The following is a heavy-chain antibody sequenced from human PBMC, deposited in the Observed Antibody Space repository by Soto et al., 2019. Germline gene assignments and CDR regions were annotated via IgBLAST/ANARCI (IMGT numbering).Heavy chain of an antibody. CDR2: VSWNGDVI. Sequence: EVRLVESGGGLVQPGRSLRLSCAASGLKFNDYAMHWVRQAPGKGLEWVAGVSWNGDVIGYADSVRGRFTISRDNAKDSLYRQMNSLRPEDTASYFCAKDSQFYYMDLWGQGTTVTVSS. CDR3: AKDSQFYYMDL. J-gene: IGHJ6*02. CDR1: GLKFNDYA. V-gene: IGHV3-9*01. D-gene: IGHD3-10*01.